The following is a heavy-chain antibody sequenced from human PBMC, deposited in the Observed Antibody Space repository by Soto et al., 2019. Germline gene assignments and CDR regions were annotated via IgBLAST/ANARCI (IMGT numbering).Heavy chain of an antibody. CDR1: GGIFSSYA. CDR2: VIPVLGQA. CDR3: ARVCGVGAPPGADY. Sequence: QVQLVQSGAEVKRPGSSVKVSCKASGGIFSSYAISWLRQAPGQGLEWMGAVIPVLGQAYYAQNLQDRVTITADESTRTAYMELSSLRSEDTAVYFCARVCGVGAPPGADYWGHGTLVTVSS. D-gene: IGHD1-26*01. V-gene: IGHV1-69*01. J-gene: IGHJ4*01.